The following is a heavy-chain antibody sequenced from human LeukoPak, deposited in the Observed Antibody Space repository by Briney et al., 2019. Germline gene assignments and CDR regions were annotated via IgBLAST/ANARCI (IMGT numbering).Heavy chain of an antibody. Sequence: PGGSLRLSCAASGFTFGSYAMHWVRQAPGKGLEWVAVISYDGSNKYYADSVKGRFTISRDNSKNTLYLQMNSLRAEDTAVYYCARDEHIVVVTAIPDYWGQGTLVTVSS. J-gene: IGHJ4*02. D-gene: IGHD2-21*02. CDR2: ISYDGSNK. CDR3: ARDEHIVVVTAIPDY. CDR1: GFTFGSYA. V-gene: IGHV3-30*04.